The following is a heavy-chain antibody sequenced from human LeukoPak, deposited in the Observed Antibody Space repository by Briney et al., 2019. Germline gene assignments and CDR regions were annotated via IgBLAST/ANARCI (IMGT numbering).Heavy chain of an antibody. J-gene: IGHJ4*02. V-gene: IGHV4-4*07. Sequence: SETLSLTCTVSGGSISSYYWSWIRQPAGKGLEWIGGIYTSGSTNYNPSLKSRVTISVDKSKNQFSLKLSSVTAADTAVYYCARGAAAAGTDYWGQGTLVTVSS. CDR3: ARGAAAAGTDY. D-gene: IGHD6-13*01. CDR1: GGSISSYY. CDR2: IYTSGST.